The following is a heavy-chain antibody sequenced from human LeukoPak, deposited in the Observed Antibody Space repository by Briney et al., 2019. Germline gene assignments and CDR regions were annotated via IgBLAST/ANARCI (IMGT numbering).Heavy chain of an antibody. D-gene: IGHD3-22*01. J-gene: IGHJ4*02. V-gene: IGHV3-33*01. Sequence: PGGSLRLSCAASGFTFSSYGMHWVRQAPGKGLEWVAVIWYDGSNKYYADSVKGRFTISRDNSKNTLYLQMNSLRAEDTAVYYCAREVDDSSGYYYSFDYWGQGTLVTVSS. CDR1: GFTFSSYG. CDR3: AREVDDSSGYYYSFDY. CDR2: IWYDGSNK.